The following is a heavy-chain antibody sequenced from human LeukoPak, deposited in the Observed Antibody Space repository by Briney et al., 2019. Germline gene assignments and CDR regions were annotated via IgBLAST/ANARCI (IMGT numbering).Heavy chain of an antibody. CDR1: GYTFTGYY. J-gene: IGHJ4*02. Sequence: ASVKVSCKDSGYTFTGYYMHWVRQAPGQGLEWMGWINPNSGGTNYAQKFQGWVTMTRDTSISTAYMELSRLRSDDTAVYYCARGPTIYYDSSGYHYWGQGTLVTVSS. CDR2: INPNSGGT. V-gene: IGHV1-2*04. D-gene: IGHD3-22*01. CDR3: ARGPTIYYDSSGYHY.